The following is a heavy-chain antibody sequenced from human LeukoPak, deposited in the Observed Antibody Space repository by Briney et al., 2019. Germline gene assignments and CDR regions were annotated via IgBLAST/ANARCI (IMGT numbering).Heavy chain of an antibody. CDR1: GFNVRGND. Sequence: GGSLRLSCAASGFNVRGNDMSWVRQAPGKGLEWVSLIYSGGSTYYADSVKGRFTISRDNSKNTLYLQMSCLRAEDTAMYYCARDSDCSGGSCYTDYWGQGNLVTVSS. CDR2: IYSGGST. J-gene: IGHJ4*02. V-gene: IGHV3-53*01. CDR3: ARDSDCSGGSCYTDY. D-gene: IGHD2-15*01.